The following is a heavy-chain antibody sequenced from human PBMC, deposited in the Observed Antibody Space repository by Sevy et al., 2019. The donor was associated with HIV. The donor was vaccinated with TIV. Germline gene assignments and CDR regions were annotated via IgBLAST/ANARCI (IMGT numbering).Heavy chain of an antibody. V-gene: IGHV3-21*01. CDR2: ISGSSSYI. J-gene: IGHJ6*02. D-gene: IGHD2-2*01. Sequence: GGSLRLSCAGSGFTFSSYSMNWVRQAPGKGLEWVSCISGSSSYIYYADSVKGRFTISRDNAKNSLYLQMNSLRAEDTAVYYCARDSDVVVLDYYYGMDVWGQGTTVTVSS. CDR1: GFTFSSYS. CDR3: ARDSDVVVLDYYYGMDV.